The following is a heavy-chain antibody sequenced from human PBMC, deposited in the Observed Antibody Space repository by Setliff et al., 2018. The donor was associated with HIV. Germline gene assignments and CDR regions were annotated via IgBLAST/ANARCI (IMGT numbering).Heavy chain of an antibody. CDR1: GFTFSSYA. V-gene: IGHV3-23*01. CDR3: AKTPMVRGAHTSGYYYYGMDV. J-gene: IGHJ6*02. D-gene: IGHD3-10*01. CDR2: ISGSGGST. Sequence: LRLSCAASGFTFSSYAMSWVRQAPGKGLEWVSAISGSGGSTYYADSVKGRFTISRDNSKNTLYLQMNSLRAEDTAVYYCAKTPMVRGAHTSGYYYYGMDVWGQGTTVTVSS.